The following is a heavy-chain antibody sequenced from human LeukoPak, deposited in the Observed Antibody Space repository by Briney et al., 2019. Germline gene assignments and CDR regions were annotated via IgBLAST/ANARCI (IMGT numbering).Heavy chain of an antibody. V-gene: IGHV3-7*03. Sequence: PGGSLRLSCAVSGFTFSSYWMSWFRQAPGKGVEGVANINQDGSQKFSVDSVKGRFTISRDNAKNSLSLQMNSLRVEDTAVYYCARDWFDGDYDRFDYWGQGTLVTVSS. J-gene: IGHJ4*02. D-gene: IGHD4-17*01. CDR2: INQDGSQK. CDR3: ARDWFDGDYDRFDY. CDR1: GFTFSSYW.